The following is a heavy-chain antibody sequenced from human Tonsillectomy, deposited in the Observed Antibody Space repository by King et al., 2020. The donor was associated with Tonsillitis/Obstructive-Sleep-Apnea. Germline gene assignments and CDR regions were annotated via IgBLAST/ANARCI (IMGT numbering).Heavy chain of an antibody. CDR2: IYYSGST. D-gene: IGHD3-10*01. CDR3: AGLPMVRGVMAPYTTHFDY. Sequence: LQLQESGPGLVKPSETLSLTCTVSGGSISSSSYYWGWIRQPPGKGLEWIGSIYYSGSTYYNPSLKSRVTISVDTSKNQFSLKLSSVTAADTAVYYCAGLPMVRGVMAPYTTHFDYWGQGTLVTVSS. CDR1: GGSISSSSYY. V-gene: IGHV4-39*01. J-gene: IGHJ4*02.